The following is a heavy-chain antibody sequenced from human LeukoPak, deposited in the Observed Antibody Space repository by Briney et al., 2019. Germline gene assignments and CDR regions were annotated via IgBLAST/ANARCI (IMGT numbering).Heavy chain of an antibody. CDR2: TYYRSKWYN. V-gene: IGHV6-1*01. J-gene: IGHJ4*02. CDR3: AREDYVTTVRGIDY. CDR1: GDSVSSNSAA. Sequence: SQTLSLTCAVSGDSVSSNSAAWNWIRQSPSRGLEWLGRTYYRSKWYNDYAVAVKSRITINPDTSKNQFSLQLNSVTPEDTAVYYCAREDYVTTVRGIDYWGQGTLVTVSS. D-gene: IGHD4-17*01.